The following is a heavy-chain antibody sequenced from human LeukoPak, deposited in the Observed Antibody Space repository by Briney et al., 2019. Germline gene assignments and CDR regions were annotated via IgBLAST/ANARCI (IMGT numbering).Heavy chain of an antibody. CDR3: ANIIGSNGYFDY. CDR2: ISGSGGST. J-gene: IGHJ4*02. Sequence: PGGSLRLSCAASGFTFSSYAMSWVRQAPGKGLEWVSAISGSGGSTYYADSVKGRFTISRDNSKNTLYLQMNSLRAEDTAVYYCANIIGSNGYFDYWGQGTLVTVSS. D-gene: IGHD3-22*01. CDR1: GFTFSSYA. V-gene: IGHV3-23*01.